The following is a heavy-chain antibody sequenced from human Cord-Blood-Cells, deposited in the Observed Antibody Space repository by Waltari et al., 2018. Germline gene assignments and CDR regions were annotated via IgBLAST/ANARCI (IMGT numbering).Heavy chain of an antibody. Sequence: EVQLVESGGGLIQPGGSLRLSCAASGFTASSNYMSWVRQAPGKGLEWVSVIYSGGSTYYADSVKGRFTISRDNSKNTLYLQMNSLRAEDTAVYYCARDLPSRDYKGDYWGQGTLVTVSS. CDR3: ARDLPSRDYKGDY. CDR1: GFTASSNY. V-gene: IGHV3-53*01. CDR2: IYSGGST. D-gene: IGHD1-20*01. J-gene: IGHJ4*02.